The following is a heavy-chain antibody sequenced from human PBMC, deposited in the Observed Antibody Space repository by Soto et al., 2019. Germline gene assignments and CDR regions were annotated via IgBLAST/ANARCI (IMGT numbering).Heavy chain of an antibody. V-gene: IGHV3-23*01. CDR1: RFPFKNYA. D-gene: IGHD3-22*01. Sequence: GGSLRLSCAASRFPFKNYAMKWVRQAPGKGLEWVSGISNDGGSTYFADSVKGRFTISRDNSKNILYLQMSSLRAEDTAVYYCARTSDGYPYYFDYWGQGTLVTVSS. CDR2: ISNDGGST. CDR3: ARTSDGYPYYFDY. J-gene: IGHJ4*02.